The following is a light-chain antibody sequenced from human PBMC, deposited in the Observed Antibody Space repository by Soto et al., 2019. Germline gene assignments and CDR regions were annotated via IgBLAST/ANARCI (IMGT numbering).Light chain of an antibody. Sequence: EIVMTQSPGTLPLSPGERATLSCSASQSVSNNFLARYQPTPGKAPRLLISGASSGATGIPHRFSGSGSGTDFTLTISRLEPEDFAVYYWQQYVSSPRTFGQGTKLEIK. J-gene: IGKJ2*01. CDR3: QQYVSSPRT. CDR2: GAS. CDR1: QSVSNNF. V-gene: IGKV3-20*01.